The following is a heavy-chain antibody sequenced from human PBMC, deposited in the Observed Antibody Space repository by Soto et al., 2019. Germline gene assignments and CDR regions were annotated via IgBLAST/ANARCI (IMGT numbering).Heavy chain of an antibody. Sequence: PGGSLRLSCAASGFTFSSYAMSWVRQAPGKGLEWVSAISGSGGSTYYADSVKGRFTISRDNSKNTLYLQMNSLRAEDTAVYYCARDSGISSGFASGYWGQGTLVTVSS. D-gene: IGHD3-22*01. CDR2: ISGSGGST. CDR3: ARDSGISSGFASGY. J-gene: IGHJ4*02. V-gene: IGHV3-23*01. CDR1: GFTFSSYA.